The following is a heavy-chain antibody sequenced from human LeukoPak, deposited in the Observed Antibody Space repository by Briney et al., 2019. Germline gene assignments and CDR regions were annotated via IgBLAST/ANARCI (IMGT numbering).Heavy chain of an antibody. Sequence: SETLSLTCAVYGGSFSGYYWGWIRQPPGKTLEWIGSIYHSGTTYYNPSLTSRVTILVDTSKNQFSLKLTSVTAADTAVYYCAGKDGSAGYYFDSWGQGALVTVSS. CDR3: AGKDGSAGYYFDS. CDR2: IYHSGTT. V-gene: IGHV4-34*01. J-gene: IGHJ4*02. CDR1: GGSFSGYY. D-gene: IGHD5-24*01.